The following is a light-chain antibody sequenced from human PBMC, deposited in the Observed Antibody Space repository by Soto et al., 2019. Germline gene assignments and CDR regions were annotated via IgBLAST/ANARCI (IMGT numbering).Light chain of an antibody. J-gene: IGLJ1*01. CDR3: SSSTRSRSRLSD. CDR2: DVR. CDR1: SSDFGGYNY. V-gene: IGLV2-14*01. Sequence: QSVLTQPASVSGSPGQSITISCTGTSSDFGGYNYVSWYQQHPGKAPTLVIFDVRDRPSGLSNRVSGSKSGNTASLTISGLQAEDEADYYYSSSTRSRSRLSDFGTGTKVTVL.